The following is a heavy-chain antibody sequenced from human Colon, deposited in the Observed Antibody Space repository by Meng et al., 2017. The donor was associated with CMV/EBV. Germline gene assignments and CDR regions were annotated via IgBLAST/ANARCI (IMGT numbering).Heavy chain of an antibody. CDR2: ISAYTGDT. CDR3: VRESQSGSYIYLQH. Sequence: QVQLVKSGAGVKKPGASVKVSCKASGYTFTNYGISWVRQAPGQGLEWMGWISAYTGDTYYAQKFQGRVTMTTDTSTSTAYMELRSLRSDDTAVYYCVRESQSGSYIYLQHWGQGTLVTVSS. V-gene: IGHV1-18*01. D-gene: IGHD1-26*01. CDR1: GYTFTNYG. J-gene: IGHJ1*01.